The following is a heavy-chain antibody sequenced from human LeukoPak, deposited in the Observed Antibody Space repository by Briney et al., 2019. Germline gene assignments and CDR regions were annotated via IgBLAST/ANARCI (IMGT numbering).Heavy chain of an antibody. D-gene: IGHD2-2*01. J-gene: IGHJ4*02. Sequence: PSETQSPTCTVSGGSISSSSYYWRWIRQPPRKGLEWIGRIYSSGSTNYTPSLKSRVTIYEDTSKNQFSLNLAAGTAPDTAVYYCAGRGYFSSTTCYAGGGVGYWGQGTLVSVSS. CDR1: GGSISSSSYY. CDR3: AGRGYFSSTTCYAGGGVGY. V-gene: IGHV4-39*01. CDR2: IYSSGST.